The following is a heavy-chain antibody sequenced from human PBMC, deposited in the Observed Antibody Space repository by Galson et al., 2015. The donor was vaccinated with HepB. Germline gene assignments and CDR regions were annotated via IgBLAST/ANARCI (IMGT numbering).Heavy chain of an antibody. CDR1: GGTFSSYA. V-gene: IGHV1-69*13. CDR2: IIPIFGTA. J-gene: IGHJ4*02. D-gene: IGHD5-18*01. CDR3: ALVRGYSYGYHLRIVY. Sequence: SVKVSCKASGGTFSSYAISWVRQAPGQGLEWMGGIIPIFGTANYAQKFQGRVTITADESTSTAYMELSSLRSEDTAVYYCALVRGYSYGYHLRIVYWGQGTLVTVSS.